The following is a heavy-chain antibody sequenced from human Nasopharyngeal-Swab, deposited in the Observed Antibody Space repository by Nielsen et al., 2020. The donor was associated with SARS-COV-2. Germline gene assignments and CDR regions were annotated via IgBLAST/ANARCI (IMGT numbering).Heavy chain of an antibody. J-gene: IGHJ4*02. V-gene: IGHV7-4-1*01. D-gene: IGHD4-17*01. CDR1: GYTFTTHS. Sequence: ASVQVSCKASGYTFTTHSMNWVRQAPGQGLEWMVWINTNTGSPRYAQGFTGRFVFSLDTSVSTAYLQIRSLKPEDTAVYFCARPSPYGDYSFDYWGQGTLVTVSS. CDR3: ARPSPYGDYSFDY. CDR2: INTNTGSP.